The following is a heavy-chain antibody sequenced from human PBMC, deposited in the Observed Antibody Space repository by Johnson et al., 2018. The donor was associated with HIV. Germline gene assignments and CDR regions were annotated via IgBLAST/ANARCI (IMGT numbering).Heavy chain of an antibody. CDR1: RFTVSSNY. D-gene: IGHD4/OR15-4a*01. CDR3: VRDDYSFHF. CDR2: ISSSGSTI. Sequence: QVQLVESGGGLIQPGGSLRLSCAASRFTVSSNYMSWIRQAPGKGLEWVSYISSSGSTIYYADSVKGRFTISRDNAKNTLYLEINGLRADDTAVYYCVRDDYSFHFWGRGTLVTVSS. J-gene: IGHJ3*01. V-gene: IGHV3-11*04.